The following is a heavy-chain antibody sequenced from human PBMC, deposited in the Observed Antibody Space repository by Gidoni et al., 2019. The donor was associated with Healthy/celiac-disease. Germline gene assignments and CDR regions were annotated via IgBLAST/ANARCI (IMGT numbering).Heavy chain of an antibody. D-gene: IGHD2-15*01. V-gene: IGHV1-69*01. CDR1: GGTFSSYA. J-gene: IGHJ6*02. Sequence: QVQLLQSGAEVKKPGSSVQVSCKASGGTFSSYATSWVRQAPGQGLEWMGGIIPIFGTANYAQKYQGRVTITADESTSTAYMELSSLRSEDTAVYYCARATVLYGMDVWGQETTVTVSS. CDR2: IIPIFGTA. CDR3: ARATVLYGMDV.